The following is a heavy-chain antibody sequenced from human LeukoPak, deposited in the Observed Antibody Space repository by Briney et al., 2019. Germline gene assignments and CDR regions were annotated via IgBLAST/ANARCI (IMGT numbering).Heavy chain of an antibody. CDR1: GFTLSSYA. CDR2: ISGSGGST. Sequence: GGSLRLSCAASGFTLSSYAMSWVRQAPGKGLEWVSAISGSGGSTYYADSVKGRFTISRDNSKNTLYLQMNSLRAEDTAVYYCAKDGQYQLLSWFDPWGQGTLVTVSS. CDR3: AKDGQYQLLSWFDP. J-gene: IGHJ5*02. D-gene: IGHD2-2*01. V-gene: IGHV3-23*01.